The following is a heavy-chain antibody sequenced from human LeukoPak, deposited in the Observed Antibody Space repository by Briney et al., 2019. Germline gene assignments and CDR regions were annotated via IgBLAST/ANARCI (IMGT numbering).Heavy chain of an antibody. D-gene: IGHD2-15*01. V-gene: IGHV4-59*01. CDR2: IYYRGST. Sequence: SETLSLTCTVSGGSISSYYWSWIRQPPGKGLEWIGYIYYRGSTNYNPSLKSRVTISVDTSKNQFSLKLSSVTAADTAVYYCARVVAAKYYFDYWGQGTLVTVSS. CDR3: ARVVAAKYYFDY. CDR1: GGSISSYY. J-gene: IGHJ4*02.